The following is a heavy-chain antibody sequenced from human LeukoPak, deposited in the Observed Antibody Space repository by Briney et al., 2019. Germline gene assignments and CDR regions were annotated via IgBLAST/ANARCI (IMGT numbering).Heavy chain of an antibody. CDR3: ARDRPALYYYDSSGYCFDY. D-gene: IGHD3-22*01. CDR2: ISSSSYI. J-gene: IGHJ4*02. CDR1: GFTFSSYS. V-gene: IGHV3-21*01. Sequence: PGGSLRLSCAASGFTFSSYSMNWVRQAPGKGLGWVSSISSSSYIYYADSVKGRFTISRDNAKNSLYLQMNSLRAEDTAVYYCARDRPALYYYDSSGYCFDYWGQGTLVTVSS.